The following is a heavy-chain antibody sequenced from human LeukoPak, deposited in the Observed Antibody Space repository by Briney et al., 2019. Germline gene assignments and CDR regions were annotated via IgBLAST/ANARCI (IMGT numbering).Heavy chain of an antibody. CDR2: IYYSGST. CDR1: GVSISSGGYY. J-gene: IGHJ4*02. D-gene: IGHD2-15*01. Sequence: SQTLSLTCTVSGVSISSGGYYWSWIRQHPGKSLEWIGYIYYSGSTYYNPSLKSRVTVSVDTSKNQFSLKLSSVTAADTAVYYCARSHCSGGSCSTTFGYWGQGTLVTVSS. V-gene: IGHV4-31*03. CDR3: ARSHCSGGSCSTTFGY.